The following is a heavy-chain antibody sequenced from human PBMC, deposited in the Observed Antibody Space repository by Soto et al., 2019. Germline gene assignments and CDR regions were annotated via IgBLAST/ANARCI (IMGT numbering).Heavy chain of an antibody. V-gene: IGHV4-59*01. D-gene: IGHD6-6*01. CDR2: IYYSGST. Sequence: SATRSLSCPVSGFSIRDFYWSLLRQPPGKGLEWIGYIYYSGSTNYNPSLKSRVTISVDTSKNQFSLNLRSMSPADTAVYYCARVGGLAARTFDYWGPGTLVTVSS. CDR1: GFSIRDFY. J-gene: IGHJ4*02. CDR3: ARVGGLAARTFDY.